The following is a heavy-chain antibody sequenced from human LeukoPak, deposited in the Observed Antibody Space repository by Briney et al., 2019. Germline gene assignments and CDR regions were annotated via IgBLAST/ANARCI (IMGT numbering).Heavy chain of an antibody. V-gene: IGHV3-21*01. CDR3: AKVVDEDGGWYNYYYMVV. D-gene: IGHD6-19*01. CDR1: GFTFSSYS. Sequence: GGSLRLSCAASGFTFSSYSMNWVRQAPGKGLEWVSSISSSSSYIYYADSVKGRFTISRDNSKTTLYLQMNSLRAEDTAVYYCAKVVDEDGGWYNYYYMVVWGKGTTVTVSS. J-gene: IGHJ6*03. CDR2: ISSSSSYI.